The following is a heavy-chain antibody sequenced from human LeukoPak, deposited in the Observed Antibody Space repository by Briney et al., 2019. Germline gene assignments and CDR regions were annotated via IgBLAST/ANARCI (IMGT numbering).Heavy chain of an antibody. Sequence: GSLRLSCAASGFTFSTFAMIWVRQPPGKGLEWIGEINHSGSTNYNPSLKSRVTISVDTSKNQFSLKLSSVTAADTAVYYCARRPYYYGSGSYVRFDPWGQGTLVTVSS. D-gene: IGHD3-10*01. CDR1: GFTFSTFA. V-gene: IGHV4-34*01. CDR2: INHSGST. CDR3: ARRPYYYGSGSYVRFDP. J-gene: IGHJ5*02.